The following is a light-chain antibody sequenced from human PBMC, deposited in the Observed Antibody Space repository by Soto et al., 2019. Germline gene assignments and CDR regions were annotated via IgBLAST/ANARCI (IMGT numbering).Light chain of an antibody. J-gene: IGKJ2*01. CDR1: QSVSSN. CDR2: HSS. V-gene: IGKV3-15*01. Sequence: EIVMTQSPATLSVSPGERATLSCRASQSVSSNLAWYQQKPGQAPRLLIYHSSTRATGIPGRFSGSGSGTEFTLTISSLQSEDFAVYYCQQYNNWPPAYTFGQGTKLEIK. CDR3: QQYNNWPPAYT.